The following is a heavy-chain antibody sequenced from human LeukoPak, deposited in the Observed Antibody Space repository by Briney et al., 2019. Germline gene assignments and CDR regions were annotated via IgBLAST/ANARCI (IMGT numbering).Heavy chain of an antibody. CDR1: GFTFSSYA. Sequence: TGGSLRLSCAASGFTFSSYAMSWVRQPPRKGLQWISTISGGGYSTYYAEYVRGRFTISKDNSKNTVFLHMNSLSAEDTAFYYCAKAPYSSSWNLYFDDWGQGTLVTVSS. V-gene: IGHV3-23*01. J-gene: IGHJ4*02. CDR2: ISGGGYST. D-gene: IGHD6-13*01. CDR3: AKAPYSSSWNLYFDD.